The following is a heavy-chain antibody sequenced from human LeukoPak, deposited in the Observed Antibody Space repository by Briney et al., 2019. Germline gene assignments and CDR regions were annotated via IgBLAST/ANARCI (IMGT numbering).Heavy chain of an antibody. CDR2: IIPILGIT. J-gene: IGHJ5*02. CDR1: GDTFSNYG. CDR3: AGEYCGGDCQYGLLGSHPFDP. V-gene: IGHV1-69*04. D-gene: IGHD2-21*02. Sequence: GSSVKVSCKASGDTFSNYGIGWVRQAPGQGLEWMGRIIPILGITSYAQKFQGRVTITADKSTNTAYMELSSLRSEDSAVYYCAGEYCGGDCQYGLLGSHPFDPWGQGTVVTVSS.